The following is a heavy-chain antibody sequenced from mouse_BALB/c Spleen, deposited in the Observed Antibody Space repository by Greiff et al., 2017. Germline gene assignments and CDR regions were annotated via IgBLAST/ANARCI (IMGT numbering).Heavy chain of an antibody. J-gene: IGHJ1*01. D-gene: IGHD1-1*01. CDR1: GFTFSSFG. CDR2: ISSGSSTI. Sequence: DVTLVESGGGLVQPGGSRKLSCAASGFTFSSFGMHWVRQAPEKGLEWVAYISSGSSTIYYADTVKGRFTISRDNPKNTLFLQMTSLRSEDTAMYYCARLYYYGSSYWYFDVWGAGTTVTVSS. CDR3: ARLYYYGSSYWYFDV. V-gene: IGHV5-17*02.